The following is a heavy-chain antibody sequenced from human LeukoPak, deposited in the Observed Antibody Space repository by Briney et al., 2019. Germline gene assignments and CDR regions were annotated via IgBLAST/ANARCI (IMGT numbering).Heavy chain of an antibody. V-gene: IGHV3-30*04. CDR2: ISYDGSNK. CDR1: GFTFSSYA. CDR3: ASSGRSSITTAPLY. D-gene: IGHD2-2*01. Sequence: GGSLRLSCAASGFTFSSYAMHWVRQAPGKGLEWVAVISYDGSNKYYADSVKGRFTISRDNSKNTLYLQMNSLRAEDTAVYYCASSGRSSITTAPLYWGQGTLVTVSS. J-gene: IGHJ4*02.